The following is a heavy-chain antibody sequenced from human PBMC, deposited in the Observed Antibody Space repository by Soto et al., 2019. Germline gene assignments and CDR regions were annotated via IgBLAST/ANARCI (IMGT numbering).Heavy chain of an antibody. Sequence: SETLSLTCSVSGGSISSSSYFWGWTRQPPGKGLEWIGSIYYSGSTYYNPSLKSRVTVSVDTSKNQFSLKLSSVTAADTAVYYCARHPSDFWFDPWGQGTLVTVSS. D-gene: IGHD2-21*02. V-gene: IGHV4-39*01. CDR3: ARHPSDFWFDP. CDR1: GGSISSSSYF. CDR2: IYYSGST. J-gene: IGHJ5*02.